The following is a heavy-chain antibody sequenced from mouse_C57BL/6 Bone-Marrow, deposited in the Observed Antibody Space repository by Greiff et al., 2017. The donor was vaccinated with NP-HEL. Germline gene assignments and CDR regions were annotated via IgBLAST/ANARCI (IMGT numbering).Heavy chain of an antibody. CDR3: AKQLRLAY. D-gene: IGHD3-2*02. V-gene: IGHV5-6*01. Sequence: EVKLVESGGDLVKPGGSLKLSCAASGFTFSSYGMSWVRQTPDKRLEWVATISSGGSYTSYPDSVKGRFTISRDNAKNTLYLQMSSLKSEDTAMYYCAKQLRLAYWGQGTLVTVSA. CDR2: ISSGGSYT. J-gene: IGHJ3*01. CDR1: GFTFSSYG.